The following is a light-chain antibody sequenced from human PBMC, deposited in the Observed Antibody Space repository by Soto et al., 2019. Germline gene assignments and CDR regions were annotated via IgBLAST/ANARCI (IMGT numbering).Light chain of an antibody. V-gene: IGKV1-33*01. J-gene: IGKJ3*01. CDR2: DAS. CDR1: HDITSF. CDR3: QHCDYLPI. Sequence: DIQMTLSPSSLSASGGYRVTITCQASHDITSFLNWYQHKPGRAPKLLIYDASILEAGVPTRFSGSGSGTHFTFTISSLQPEDVATYYCQHCDYLPIFGPGTTVDFK.